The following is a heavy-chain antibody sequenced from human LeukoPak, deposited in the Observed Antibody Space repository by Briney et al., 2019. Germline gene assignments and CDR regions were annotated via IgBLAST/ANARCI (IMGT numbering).Heavy chain of an antibody. Sequence: ASVTVSCKASGYTFTSYGISWVRQAPGQGLEWMGIINPSGGSTSYAQKFQGRVTMTRDMSTSTVYMELSSLRSEDTAVYYCARSKSGSYVHYWGQGTLVTVSS. D-gene: IGHD1-26*01. CDR3: ARSKSGSYVHY. CDR2: INPSGGST. J-gene: IGHJ4*02. V-gene: IGHV1-46*01. CDR1: GYTFTSYG.